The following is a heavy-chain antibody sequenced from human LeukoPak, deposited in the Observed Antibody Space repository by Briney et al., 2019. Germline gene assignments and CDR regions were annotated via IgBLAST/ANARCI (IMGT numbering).Heavy chain of an antibody. J-gene: IGHJ3*02. CDR3: ARVMKKSAFDI. CDR1: GFTFSDHY. V-gene: IGHV3-72*01. CDR2: TRNKANSYTT. Sequence: GGSLRLSCAASGFTFSDHYMDWVRQAPGKGLEWVGRTRNKANSYTTEYAASVKGRFTISRDDSRNSLYLQMNSLRSEDTAVYYCARVMKKSAFDIWGQGTMVTVSS.